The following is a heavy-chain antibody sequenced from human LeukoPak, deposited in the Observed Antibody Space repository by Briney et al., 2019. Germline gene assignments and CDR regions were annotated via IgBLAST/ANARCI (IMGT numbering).Heavy chain of an antibody. V-gene: IGHV3-43D*03. Sequence: TGGSLRLSCAASGFTFDDYAMHWVRQAPGKGLEWVSLISWDGGSTYYADSVKGRFTISRDNSKNSLYLQMNSLRAEDTALYYCAKALPLLWLGESNVYMDVWGKGTTVTVSS. D-gene: IGHD3-10*01. CDR1: GFTFDDYA. CDR3: AKALPLLWLGESNVYMDV. J-gene: IGHJ6*03. CDR2: ISWDGGST.